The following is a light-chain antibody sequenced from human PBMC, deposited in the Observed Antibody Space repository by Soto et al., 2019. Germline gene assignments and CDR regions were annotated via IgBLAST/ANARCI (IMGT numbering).Light chain of an antibody. J-gene: IGKJ5*01. CDR1: QSISSY. CDR3: QHRMNWPVA. Sequence: DIVLTQSPATLSLSPGARDPITCRARQSISSYLLWYQQKPGQAPRLLIYDASSRDSGTPARFSGSGSETDFTLTISSLEPEDFAVYYCQHRMNWPVAFGQGTRLEIK. V-gene: IGKV3-11*01. CDR2: DAS.